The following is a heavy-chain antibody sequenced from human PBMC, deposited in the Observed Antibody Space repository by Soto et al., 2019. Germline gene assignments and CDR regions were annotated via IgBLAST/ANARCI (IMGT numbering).Heavy chain of an antibody. V-gene: IGHV4-30-2*01. D-gene: IGHD6-6*01. CDR1: GGSISSGGYS. Sequence: QLQLQESGSGLVKPSQTLSLTCAVSGGSISSGGYSWSWIRQPPGKGLEWIGYIYHSGSTYYNPPLKSRVTISVDRSKIEFSLKLSSVTAADTAVYYCAGGIAARPLGYWGQGTLVTVSS. CDR3: AGGIAARPLGY. CDR2: IYHSGST. J-gene: IGHJ4*02.